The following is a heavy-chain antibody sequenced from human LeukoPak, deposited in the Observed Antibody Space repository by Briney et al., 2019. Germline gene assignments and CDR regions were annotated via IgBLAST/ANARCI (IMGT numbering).Heavy chain of an antibody. CDR2: ISAYNGNT. V-gene: IGHV1-18*01. J-gene: IGHJ3*02. CDR1: LYTLTRYG. CDR3: ARGYRLTRQPNDAFDI. D-gene: IGHD5-18*01. Sequence: ASVKISSKALLYTLTRYGISSVRQAPGQGLEWMGWISAYNGNTNYAQKLQGRVTMTTDTSTSTAYMELRSLRSDDTAVYYCARGYRLTRQPNDAFDIWGQGTMVTVSS.